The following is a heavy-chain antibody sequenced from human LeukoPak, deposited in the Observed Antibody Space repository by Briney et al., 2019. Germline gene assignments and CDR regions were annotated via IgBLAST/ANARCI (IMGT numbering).Heavy chain of an antibody. Sequence: PSETLSLTCTVSGGSISSGSYYWSWIRQPAGKGLECVGRIYTSGSTNYNPSLKSRVTISVDTSKNQISLKLSSVTTADTAVYYCARVGYYDSSGPPMYFDYWGQGTLVTVSS. J-gene: IGHJ4*02. CDR2: IYTSGST. CDR1: GGSISSGSYY. V-gene: IGHV4-61*02. D-gene: IGHD3-22*01. CDR3: ARVGYYDSSGPPMYFDY.